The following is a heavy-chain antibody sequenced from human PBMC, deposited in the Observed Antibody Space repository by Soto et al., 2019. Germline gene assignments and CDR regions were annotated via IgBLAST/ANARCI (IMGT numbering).Heavy chain of an antibody. J-gene: IGHJ4*02. V-gene: IGHV3-23*01. CDR3: AKDSLRSMIVVVITIYYFDY. Sequence: EVQLLESGGGLVQPGGSLRLYCAASGFTFSSYAMSWVRQAPGKGLEWVSAISGSGGSTYYADSVKGRFTISRDNSKNTLYLQMISLRAEDTAVYYCAKDSLRSMIVVVITIYYFDYWGQGTLVTVSS. D-gene: IGHD3-22*01. CDR1: GFTFSSYA. CDR2: ISGSGGST.